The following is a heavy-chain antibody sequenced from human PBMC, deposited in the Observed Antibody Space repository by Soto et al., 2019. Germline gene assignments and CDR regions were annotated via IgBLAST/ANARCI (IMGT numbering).Heavy chain of an antibody. D-gene: IGHD6-13*01. Sequence: QVQLQESGPGLVKPSETLSLTCTVSGGSISSYYWSWIRQPAGQGLEWIGRIYTSGSTNYNPSLRRRVTMPVDTSKNQFSLKLSSGTAADTAVYYCARDMGGIAAAGGENWFDPWGQGTLVTLSS. CDR1: GGSISSYY. CDR2: IYTSGST. V-gene: IGHV4-4*07. CDR3: ARDMGGIAAAGGENWFDP. J-gene: IGHJ5*02.